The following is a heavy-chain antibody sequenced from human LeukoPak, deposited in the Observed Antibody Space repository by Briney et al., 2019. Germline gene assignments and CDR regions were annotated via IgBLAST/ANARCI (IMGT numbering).Heavy chain of an antibody. Sequence: PSETLSLTCAVYGGSFSSYYWSWIRQPPGKGLEWIGEINHSGSTNYNPSLKSRVTISVDTSKNQFSLKLSSVTAADTAVYYCARGLDYGVAWFQHWGQGTLVTVSS. CDR2: INHSGST. D-gene: IGHD4-17*01. CDR3: ARGLDYGVAWFQH. J-gene: IGHJ1*01. CDR1: GGSFSSYY. V-gene: IGHV4-34*01.